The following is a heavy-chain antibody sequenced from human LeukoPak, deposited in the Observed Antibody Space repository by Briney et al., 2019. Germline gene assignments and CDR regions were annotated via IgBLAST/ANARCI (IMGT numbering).Heavy chain of an antibody. J-gene: IGHJ4*02. CDR2: INPRGST. V-gene: IGHV4-34*01. CDR3: ARRRLGYYFDY. Sequence: SETLSLSWGVYGGSFSGYYWSWIRQPPGKGLEWIGEINPRGSTNYNPSLKSRVTLSADTSKNQFSLTLNSVTAADTAVYYCARRRLGYYFDYWGQGTLVTVSS. D-gene: IGHD5-24*01. CDR1: GGSFSGYY.